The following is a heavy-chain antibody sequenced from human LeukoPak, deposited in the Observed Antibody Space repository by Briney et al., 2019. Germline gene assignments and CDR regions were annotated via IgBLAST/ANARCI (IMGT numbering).Heavy chain of an antibody. CDR1: EFTFSSYG. CDR3: ARDHYGDLPLFDY. CDR2: IWYDGSNK. V-gene: IGHV3-33*01. J-gene: IGHJ4*02. D-gene: IGHD4-17*01. Sequence: PGGSLRLSCAASEFTFSSYGMHWVRQAPGKGLEWVAVIWYDGSNKYYADSVKGRFTISRDNSKNTLYLQMNSLRAEDTAVYYCARDHYGDLPLFDYWGQGTLVTVSS.